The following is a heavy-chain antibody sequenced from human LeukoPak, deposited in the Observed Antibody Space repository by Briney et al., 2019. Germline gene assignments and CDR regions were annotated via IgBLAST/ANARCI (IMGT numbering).Heavy chain of an antibody. CDR1: GFTFSSYA. D-gene: IGHD2-21*02. CDR3: AKDMGIGDFAIYGMDV. Sequence: GGSLRLSCAASGFTFSSYAMSWVRQAPGKGLEWVSAISGSGGSTYYADSVKGRFTISRDNSKNTLYLQMNSLRAEDTAVYYCAKDMGIGDFAIYGMDVWGQGTTVTVSS. V-gene: IGHV3-23*01. J-gene: IGHJ6*02. CDR2: ISGSGGST.